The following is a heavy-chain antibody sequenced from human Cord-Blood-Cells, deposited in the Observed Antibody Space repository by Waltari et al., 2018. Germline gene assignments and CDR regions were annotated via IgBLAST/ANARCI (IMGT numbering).Heavy chain of an antibody. CDR2: INHSGNT. D-gene: IGHD1-26*01. CDR1: GGSFRGYY. Sequence: QVQLQQWGAGLLKPSETMSLTCAVYGGSFRGYYWSWIRQPPGKGLEWIGEINHSGNTNYNPSLKSRVTISVDTSKNQFSLKLSSVTAADTAVYHCARGHVGATLWFDPWGQGTLVTVSS. V-gene: IGHV4-34*01. CDR3: ARGHVGATLWFDP. J-gene: IGHJ5*02.